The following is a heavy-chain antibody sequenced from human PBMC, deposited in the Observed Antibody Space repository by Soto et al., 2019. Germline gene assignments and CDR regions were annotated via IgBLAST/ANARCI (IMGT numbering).Heavy chain of an antibody. V-gene: IGHV4-31*03. CDR1: GGSITRSGDY. J-gene: IGHJ4*02. CDR2: VNYTGST. Sequence: QVQLQESGPGLVKPSQTLSLTCSVSGGSITRSGDYWSWIRQVPGKGLEWIGYVNYTGSTYYNPSLESRVSISVDTSKTPFSLRLISVTAADAAVYCCARAHLELYRFDLWVQGTLVTVSS. CDR3: ARAHLELYRFDL. D-gene: IGHD1-7*01.